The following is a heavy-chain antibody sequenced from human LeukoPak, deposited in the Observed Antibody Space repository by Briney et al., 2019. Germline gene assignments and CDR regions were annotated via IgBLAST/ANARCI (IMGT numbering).Heavy chain of an antibody. D-gene: IGHD6-13*01. CDR2: INHSGST. J-gene: IGHJ5*02. CDR1: GGSFSGYY. CDR3: ARVKGSYSSSWYRVGSWFDP. V-gene: IGHV4-34*01. Sequence: SETLSLTCAVYGGSFSGYYWSWLRQPPGKGLEWLGEINHSGSTNYNPSLKSRVTISVDTSKNQFSLKLSSVTAADTAVYYCARVKGSYSSSWYRVGSWFDPWGQGTLVTVSS.